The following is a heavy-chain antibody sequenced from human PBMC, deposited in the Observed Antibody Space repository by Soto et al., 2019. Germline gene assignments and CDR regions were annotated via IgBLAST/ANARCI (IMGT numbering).Heavy chain of an antibody. V-gene: IGHV3-30*18. Sequence: QVQLVESGGGVVQPGRSLRLSCAASGFTFSSYGMHWVRQAPGKGLEWVAVISYDGSNKYYADSVKGRFTISRDNSKNTLYLQMNSLRAEDTGVYYCAKDYYHPYFSGALDYWGQGTRVTVSS. J-gene: IGHJ4*02. D-gene: IGHD2-15*01. CDR1: GFTFSSYG. CDR2: ISYDGSNK. CDR3: AKDYYHPYFSGALDY.